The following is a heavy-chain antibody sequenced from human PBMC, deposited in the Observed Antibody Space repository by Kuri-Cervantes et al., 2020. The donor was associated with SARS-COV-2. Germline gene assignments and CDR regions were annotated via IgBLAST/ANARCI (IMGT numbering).Heavy chain of an antibody. CDR3: ARQKAARPGSAAHFDY. CDR1: GYTFTGYY. D-gene: IGHD6-6*01. Sequence: ASVKVSCKASGYTFTGYYMHWVRQAPGQGLEWMGWINPNSGGTNYAQKFQGRVTMTRDTSISTAYMELSRLRSDDTAVYYCARQKAARPGSAAHFDYWGQGTLVTVSS. J-gene: IGHJ4*02. V-gene: IGHV1-2*02. CDR2: INPNSGGT.